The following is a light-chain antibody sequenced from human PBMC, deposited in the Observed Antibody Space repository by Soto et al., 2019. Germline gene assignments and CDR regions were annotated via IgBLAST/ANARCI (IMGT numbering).Light chain of an antibody. CDR2: SNS. CDR3: SSWDGSLNAYV. CDR1: SSNIGSNI. V-gene: IGLV1-44*01. J-gene: IGLJ1*01. Sequence: QSVLTQPPSASGTPGQRVTIPCSGSSSNIGSNIVHWYQQLPGTAPKLLIYSNSQRPSGAPDRISGSKSGTSASLAIRGIQSEDEGDYYCSSWDGSLNAYVFGTGTKVTVL.